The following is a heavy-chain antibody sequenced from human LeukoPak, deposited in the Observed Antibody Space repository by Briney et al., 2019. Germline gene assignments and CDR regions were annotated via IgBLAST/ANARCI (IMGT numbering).Heavy chain of an antibody. CDR3: ARRGYYGSGSYYNLHNWFDP. CDR2: INHSGDT. Sequence: SETLSLTCTVNGGSFSGYYWSWIRQPPGMGLEWIGEINHSGDTSYRPSLKSRVTISVDTSKNQFSLKLSSVTAADTAVYYCARRGYYGSGSYYNLHNWFDPWGQGTLVTVSS. D-gene: IGHD3-10*01. J-gene: IGHJ5*02. V-gene: IGHV4-34*01. CDR1: GGSFSGYY.